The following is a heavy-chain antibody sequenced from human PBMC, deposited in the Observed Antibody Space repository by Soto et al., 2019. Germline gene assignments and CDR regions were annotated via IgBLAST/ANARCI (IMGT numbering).Heavy chain of an antibody. J-gene: IGHJ6*02. CDR3: ARGHYDSSGYYPYYYYYGMDV. D-gene: IGHD3-22*01. V-gene: IGHV4-61*01. Sequence: KISETLSLTCTVSGGSVSSGSYYWSWIRQPPGKGLEWIGYIYYSGSTNYNPSLKSRVTISVDTSKNQFSLKLSSVTAADTAVYYCARGHYDSSGYYPYYYYYGMDVWGQGTTVTVSS. CDR1: GGSVSSGSYY. CDR2: IYYSGST.